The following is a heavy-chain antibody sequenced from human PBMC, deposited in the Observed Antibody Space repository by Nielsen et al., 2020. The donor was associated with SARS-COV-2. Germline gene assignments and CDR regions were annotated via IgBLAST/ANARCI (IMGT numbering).Heavy chain of an antibody. CDR1: GFTFSSYS. Sequence: GESLKISCAASGFTFSSYSMNWVRQAPGKGLEWVSSISSSSSYIYYADSVKGRFTISRDNAKNSLYLQMNSLRAEDTAVYYCARDPLRFGEGYYYYYGMDVWGQGTTVTVSS. CDR3: ARDPLRFGEGYYYYYGMDV. CDR2: ISSSSSYI. D-gene: IGHD3-10*01. V-gene: IGHV3-21*01. J-gene: IGHJ6*02.